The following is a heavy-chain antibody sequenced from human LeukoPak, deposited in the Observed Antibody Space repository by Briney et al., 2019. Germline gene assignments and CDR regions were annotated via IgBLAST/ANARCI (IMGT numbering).Heavy chain of an antibody. V-gene: IGHV3-30*18. CDR3: AKDLRAVAGPFDC. J-gene: IGHJ4*02. Sequence: GSLRLSCVASGFTFSSYGMHWVRQAPGKGLEWVAVISFDGSNKYYADSVKGRFTISRDNSKNTLYLQMNSLRAEDTAVYYCAKDLRAVAGPFDCWGQGTLVTVSS. CDR1: GFTFSSYG. D-gene: IGHD6-19*01. CDR2: ISFDGSNK.